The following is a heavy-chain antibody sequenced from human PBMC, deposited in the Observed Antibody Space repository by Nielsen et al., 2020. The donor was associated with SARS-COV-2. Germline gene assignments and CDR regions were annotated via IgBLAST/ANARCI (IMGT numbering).Heavy chain of an antibody. CDR2: ISGGGNTI. CDR1: GFDFSDYY. Sequence: GESLKISCAASGFDFSDYYMSWIRRAPGKGLEWVSYISGGGNTIFYEDSLKGRFTISRDNANNSLYLQMNGLRAEDTAVYYCAREPVYCSGGRCYVHYFDYWGQGTLVTVSS. D-gene: IGHD2-15*01. CDR3: AREPVYCSGGRCYVHYFDY. J-gene: IGHJ4*02. V-gene: IGHV3-11*01.